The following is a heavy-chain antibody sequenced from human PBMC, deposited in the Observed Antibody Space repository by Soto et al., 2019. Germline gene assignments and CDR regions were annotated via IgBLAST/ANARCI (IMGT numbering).Heavy chain of an antibody. D-gene: IGHD3-3*01. Sequence: PSETLSLTGAVYGGSFSGYYWSWIRQPPGKGLEWIGEINHSGSTNYNPSLKSRVTISVDTSKNQFSLKLSSVTAADTAVYYCATLAGSVFWSGYLGDNWFDPWGQGTLVTVSS. V-gene: IGHV4-34*01. CDR2: INHSGST. J-gene: IGHJ5*02. CDR1: GGSFSGYY. CDR3: ATLAGSVFWSGYLGDNWFDP.